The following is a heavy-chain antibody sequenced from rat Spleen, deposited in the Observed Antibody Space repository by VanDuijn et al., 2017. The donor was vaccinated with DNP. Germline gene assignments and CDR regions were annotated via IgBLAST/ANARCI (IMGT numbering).Heavy chain of an antibody. CDR3: AQESYYSSS. J-gene: IGHJ2*01. V-gene: IGHV5S13*01. D-gene: IGHD1-2*01. CDR1: GFTFSNYD. CDR2: ITGSGT. Sequence: EVQLVESGGGLVQPGRSLKLSCAASGFTFSNYDMAWVRQAPTKGLEWVTSITGSGTFYPDSVQGRFTISRDNAENTVYLQMNSLRSEDTATYYCAQESYYSSSWGHGVMVTVSS.